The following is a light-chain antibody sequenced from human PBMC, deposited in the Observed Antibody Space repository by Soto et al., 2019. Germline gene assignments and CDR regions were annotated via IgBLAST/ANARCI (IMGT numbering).Light chain of an antibody. CDR3: AAWDDSLEGMV. J-gene: IGLJ2*01. Sequence: QSVLTQPPSVSATPGQRVVISCSGSSSNIGSNTVNLYQQFPGTAPQLLFFRNTQRPSGVPDRFSASKSGTSASLAISGLQSRDEADYYCAAWDDSLEGMVFGGGTKVTVL. CDR2: RNT. V-gene: IGLV1-44*01. CDR1: SSNIGSNT.